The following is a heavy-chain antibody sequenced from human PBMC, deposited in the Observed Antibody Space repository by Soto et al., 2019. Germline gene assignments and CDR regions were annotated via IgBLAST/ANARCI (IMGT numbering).Heavy chain of an antibody. CDR2: ISAYNGNT. D-gene: IGHD5-12*01. J-gene: IGHJ3*02. CDR3: ARNRKTLNIGPCAFDI. Sequence: EASGKVSFKASGYTFTSSGISWVRQAPGQGLEWMGWISAYNGNTNYAQKLQGRVTMTTDTSTSTAYMELRSLRSDDTAVYYCARNRKTLNIGPCAFDIWGQGTMVTVSS. V-gene: IGHV1-18*01. CDR1: GYTFTSSG.